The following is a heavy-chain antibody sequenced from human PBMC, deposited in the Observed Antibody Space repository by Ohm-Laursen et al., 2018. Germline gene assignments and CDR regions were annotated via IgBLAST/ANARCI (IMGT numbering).Heavy chain of an antibody. CDR3: ARGVVGPTTGNWFDP. D-gene: IGHD1-26*01. V-gene: IGHV4-38-2*01. J-gene: IGHJ5*02. CDR2: IFHSGRT. Sequence: SDTLSLTCVVSGFSVSSGYYWGWIRQPPGKGLEWIGSIFHSGRTSYNPSLKSRVTMTIDTSKNQFSLKVRSVIAADTALYYCARGVVGPTTGNWFDPWGQGSLVIVSS. CDR1: GFSVSSGYY.